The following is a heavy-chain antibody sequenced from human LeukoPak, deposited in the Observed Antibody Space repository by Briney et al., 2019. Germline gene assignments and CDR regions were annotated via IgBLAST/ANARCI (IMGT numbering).Heavy chain of an antibody. CDR3: AREPRYSSSCDY. V-gene: IGHV1-2*02. CDR1: GYTFTGYW. CDR2: INPNSGGT. Sequence: GASVKLSCKAFGYTFTGYWMHWVRQAPGQGLEWMGWINPNSGGTNYAQKFQGRVTMTRDTSISTAYMELSRLRSDDTAVYYCAREPRYSSSCDYWGQGTLVTVSS. J-gene: IGHJ4*02. D-gene: IGHD6-13*01.